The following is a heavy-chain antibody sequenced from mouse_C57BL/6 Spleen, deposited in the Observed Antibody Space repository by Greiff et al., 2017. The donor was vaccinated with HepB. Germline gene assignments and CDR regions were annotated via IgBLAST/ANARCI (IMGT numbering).Heavy chain of an antibody. CDR3: VGPYYGSSFSFAY. D-gene: IGHD1-1*01. V-gene: IGHV10-1*01. J-gene: IGHJ3*01. CDR1: GFSFNTYA. Sequence: GGGLVQPKGSLKLSCAASGFSFNTYAMNWVRQAPGKGLEWVARIRSKSNNYATYYADSVKDRFTISRDDSESMLYLQMNNLKTEDTAMYYCVGPYYGSSFSFAYWGQGTLVTVSA. CDR2: IRSKSNNYAT.